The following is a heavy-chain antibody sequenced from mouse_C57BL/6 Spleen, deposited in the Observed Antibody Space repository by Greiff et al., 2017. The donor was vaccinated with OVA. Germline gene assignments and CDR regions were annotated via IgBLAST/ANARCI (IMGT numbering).Heavy chain of an antibody. J-gene: IGHJ1*03. D-gene: IGHD1-1*01. CDR3: ARDSFYYYGSSHRYFDV. CDR1: GYTFTSYW. V-gene: IGHV1-55*01. CDR2: IYPGSGST. Sequence: QVQLQQPGAELVKPGASVKMSCKASGYTFTSYWITWVKQRPGQGLEWIGDIYPGSGSTNYNEKFKSKATLTVDTSSSTAYMQLSSLTSEDSAVYYCARDSFYYYGSSHRYFDVWGTGTTVTVSS.